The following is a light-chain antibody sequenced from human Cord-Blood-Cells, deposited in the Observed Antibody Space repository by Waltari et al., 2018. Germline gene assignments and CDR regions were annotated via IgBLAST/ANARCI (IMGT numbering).Light chain of an antibody. CDR2: DDS. Sequence: SYVLTQPPSVSVAPGKTARITCGGNNIGSKSVHWYQQKPGQAPGLVVYDDSDRPSWIPERFSGSNSGNTATLTISRVEAGDEADYYCQVWDSSSDHPVVFGGGTKLTVL. V-gene: IGLV3-21*03. CDR3: QVWDSSSDHPVV. J-gene: IGLJ2*01. CDR1: NIGSKS.